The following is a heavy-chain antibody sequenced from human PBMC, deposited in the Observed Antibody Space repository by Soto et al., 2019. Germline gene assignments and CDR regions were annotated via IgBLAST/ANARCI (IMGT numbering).Heavy chain of an antibody. D-gene: IGHD2-2*01. CDR2: IAYNGDT. J-gene: IGHJ4*02. CDR1: GFSFATYA. V-gene: IGHV3-23*01. Sequence: PGGSLRLSCEASGFSFATYAMTWIRQAPGKGLEWVSTIAYNGDTYYADSVRGRFTISRDNSRNTLTLQMTYLRGEDTAVYFCAKTRGVTVPGETRTFDCWGQGTLVTVSS. CDR3: AKTRGVTVPGETRTFDC.